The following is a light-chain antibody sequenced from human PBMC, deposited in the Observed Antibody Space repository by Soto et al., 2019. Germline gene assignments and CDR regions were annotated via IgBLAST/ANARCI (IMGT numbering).Light chain of an antibody. J-gene: IGKJ4*01. V-gene: IGKV3-15*01. CDR2: GAS. CDR1: QSVSFN. Sequence: EIVMTQSPATLSVSPGERATLSCRASQSVSFNLAWYRQKPGQAPRLLIYGASTRATGIPARFSGSGSGTEFTLTVGSLQSEDLAVYYCQQYNNWPPLTFGGGTKVAIK. CDR3: QQYNNWPPLT.